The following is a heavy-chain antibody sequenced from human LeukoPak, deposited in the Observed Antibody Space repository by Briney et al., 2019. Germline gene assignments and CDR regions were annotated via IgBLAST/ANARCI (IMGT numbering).Heavy chain of an antibody. Sequence: KPGGSLRLSCAASGFTFSSYSMNWVRQAPGKGLEWVSSISSSSSYIYYADSVKGRFTISRDNAKNSLYLQMNSLRAEDTAVYYCARDRMDTAMATTPYARRFDPWGQGTLVTVSS. D-gene: IGHD5-18*01. J-gene: IGHJ5*02. V-gene: IGHV3-21*01. CDR3: ARDRMDTAMATTPYARRFDP. CDR2: ISSSSSYI. CDR1: GFTFSSYS.